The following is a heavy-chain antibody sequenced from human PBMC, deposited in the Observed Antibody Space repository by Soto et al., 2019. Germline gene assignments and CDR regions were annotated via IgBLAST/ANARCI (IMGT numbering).Heavy chain of an antibody. V-gene: IGHV3-23*01. D-gene: IGHD2-21*01. CDR1: GFPFSDYP. CDR2: IDDTGAGT. Sequence: GGSLRLSCAASGFPFSDYPMSWVRQAPGEGLEWVSTIDDTGAGTYYADSVRGRFTISRDNSKNTLYLQMSSLRADDTAVYYCAKQDIYLVMEKTRSPGVDIWGQGTTVIVSS. J-gene: IGHJ6*02. CDR3: AKQDIYLVMEKTRSPGVDI.